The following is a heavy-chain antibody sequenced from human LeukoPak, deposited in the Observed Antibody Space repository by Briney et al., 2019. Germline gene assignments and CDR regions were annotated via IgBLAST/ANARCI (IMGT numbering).Heavy chain of an antibody. CDR2: ISGSGGET. Sequence: GGSLRLSCAASGFAFSSYAMNWVRQAPGKGLEWISLISGSGGETYYAGSVKGRFTISRDNSKNTVYVELNSLGGDDTAVYYCAKGPNESSNYLFDYWGQGTLVTVSS. D-gene: IGHD4-11*01. V-gene: IGHV3-23*01. J-gene: IGHJ4*02. CDR3: AKGPNESSNYLFDY. CDR1: GFAFSSYA.